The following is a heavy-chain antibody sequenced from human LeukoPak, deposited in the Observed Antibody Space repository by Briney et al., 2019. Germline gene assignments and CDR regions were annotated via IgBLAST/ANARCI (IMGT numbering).Heavy chain of an antibody. CDR1: GGSISSYY. Sequence: SETLSLTCTVSGGSISSYYWSWIRQPPGKGLEWIGYIYYSGSTNYNPSLKSRVTISVDTSKNQFSLKLSSVTAADTAVYYCARSHPPAYSSSWFRPFDIWGQGTMVTVSS. CDR3: ARSHPPAYSSSWFRPFDI. V-gene: IGHV4-59*01. D-gene: IGHD6-13*01. CDR2: IYYSGST. J-gene: IGHJ3*02.